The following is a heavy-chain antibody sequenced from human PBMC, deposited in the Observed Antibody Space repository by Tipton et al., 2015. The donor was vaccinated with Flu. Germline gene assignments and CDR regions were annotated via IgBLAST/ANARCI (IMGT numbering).Heavy chain of an antibody. J-gene: IGHJ4*02. CDR1: GGSISRSHYS. D-gene: IGHD3-22*01. CDR2: IYYSGTT. CDR3: ATRRDYYDSSEFDY. V-gene: IGHV4-39*07. Sequence: TLSLTCTVSGGSISRSHYSWGWIRQPPGKGLEWIGNIYYSGTTYYNPSLKSRLTISLDTPKNHFSLRLSSVTAADTAVYYCATRRDYYDSSEFDYWGQGALVTVSS.